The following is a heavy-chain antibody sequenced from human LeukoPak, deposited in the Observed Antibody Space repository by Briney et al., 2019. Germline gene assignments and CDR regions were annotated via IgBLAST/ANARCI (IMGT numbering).Heavy chain of an antibody. CDR3: ARDKSDSSGWYGYHAFDI. CDR2: IKQDGSEK. J-gene: IGHJ3*02. D-gene: IGHD6-19*01. V-gene: IGHV3-7*01. Sequence: GGSLRLSCAAAGFTFSSYWMSWVRQAPGKGLEWVANIKQDGSEKYYVDSVKGRFTISRDNDKNSLYLQMNRLRAEDTAVYYCARDKSDSSGWYGYHAFDIWGQGTMVTVSS. CDR1: GFTFSSYW.